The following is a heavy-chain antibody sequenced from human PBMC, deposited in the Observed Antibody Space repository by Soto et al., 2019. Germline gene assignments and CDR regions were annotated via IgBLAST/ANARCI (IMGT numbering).Heavy chain of an antibody. V-gene: IGHV4-61*01. CDR2: IYYSGST. CDR1: GGSVSSGSYY. CDR3: ARCDIVATSGMDV. Sequence: PSETLSLTCTVSGGSVSSGSYYWSWIRQPPGKGLEGIGYIYYSGSTNYNPSLQSQVTIQLDTSKNQSSLKLSSLTAADTAVYYCARCDIVATSGMDVWGQGTTVTVSS. D-gene: IGHD5-12*01. J-gene: IGHJ6*02.